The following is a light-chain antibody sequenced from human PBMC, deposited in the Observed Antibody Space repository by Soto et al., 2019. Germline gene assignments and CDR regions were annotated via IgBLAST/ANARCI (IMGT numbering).Light chain of an antibody. CDR2: AAS. CDR3: QQSYSTRYT. Sequence: IQITRSPSSLSASVGDRVTIACRASQTISRYLNWYQQKPGKAPKILMYAASNLQSGVPSRFSGGGSGTDFNLTISSMQPGDSANYYCQQSYSTRYTFGQGTKVYIK. CDR1: QTISRY. J-gene: IGKJ2*01. V-gene: IGKV1-39*01.